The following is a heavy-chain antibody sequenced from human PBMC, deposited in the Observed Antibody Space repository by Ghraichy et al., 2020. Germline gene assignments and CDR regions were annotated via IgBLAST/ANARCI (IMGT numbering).Heavy chain of an antibody. J-gene: IGHJ4*02. CDR1: GFTFSSYC. D-gene: IGHD2/OR15-2a*01. Sequence: GESLNISCAASGFTFSSYCMTWVRQAPGKGLEWISALTGSGTTTHYADSVKGRFTISRDNSKNTLYLQMNSLSVEDTAVYFCAKGRSTTNHYDYWGQGTLVTVSS. CDR2: LTGSGTTT. V-gene: IGHV3-23*01. CDR3: AKGRSTTNHYDY.